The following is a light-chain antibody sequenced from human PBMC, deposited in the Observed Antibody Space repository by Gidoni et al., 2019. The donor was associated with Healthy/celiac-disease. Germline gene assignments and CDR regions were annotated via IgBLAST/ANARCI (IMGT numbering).Light chain of an antibody. Sequence: VVVTSSRPSVRVTPGEPASISCRSSQSLLHSNGYNYLDWYLQKPGQSPQLLIYLGSNRASGVADRFSGSGSGTDFTLKNRRVEGGEVGVYYCRQALQSPVAFGQXTRLEIK. CDR1: QSLLHSNGYNY. CDR3: RQALQSPVA. V-gene: IGKV2-28*01. CDR2: LGS. J-gene: IGKJ5*01.